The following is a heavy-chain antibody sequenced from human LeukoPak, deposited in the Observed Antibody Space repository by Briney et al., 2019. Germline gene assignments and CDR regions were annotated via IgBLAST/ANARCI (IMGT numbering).Heavy chain of an antibody. D-gene: IGHD3-22*01. V-gene: IGHV4-39*01. J-gene: IGHJ4*02. CDR2: IYYIGST. CDR3: ARHYYDSSGYYQICYFDY. CDR1: GGSLCSSSYY. Sequence: SETLSLTCTVSGGSLCSSSYYWGWIRQPPGKGLEWIGSIYYIGSTYYNPSLKSRVTISVDTSKNQFSLNLSSVTAADTAVYYCARHYYDSSGYYQICYFDYWGQGTLVTVSS.